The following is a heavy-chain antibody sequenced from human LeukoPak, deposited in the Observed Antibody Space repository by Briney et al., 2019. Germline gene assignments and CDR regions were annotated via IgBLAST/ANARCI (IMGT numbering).Heavy chain of an antibody. CDR2: INHSGST. CDR1: GGSISRYY. D-gene: IGHD2-2*01. Sequence: SETLSLTCTVSGGSISRYYWSWIRQPPGKGLEWIGEINHSGSTNYNPSLKSRVTISVDTSKNQFSLKLSSVTAADTAVYYCARVSRTYRRYCSSTSCYQFDYWGQGTLVTVSS. CDR3: ARVSRTYRRYCSSTSCYQFDY. V-gene: IGHV4-34*01. J-gene: IGHJ4*02.